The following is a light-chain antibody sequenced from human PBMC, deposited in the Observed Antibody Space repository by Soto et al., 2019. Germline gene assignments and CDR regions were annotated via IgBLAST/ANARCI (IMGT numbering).Light chain of an antibody. CDR2: GAS. CDR1: QSVSTN. CDR3: HQYKDRGPPVT. J-gene: IGKJ4*01. V-gene: IGKV3-15*01. Sequence: DIVLTQSPVTVSVSPGERAILSCRASQSVSTNLAWYQHKLGQAHRLLIYGASTRVTGTPARFSGSGSGTDFNLTINYLKSEDFGIYYCHQYKDRGPPVTFGGGTKVEI.